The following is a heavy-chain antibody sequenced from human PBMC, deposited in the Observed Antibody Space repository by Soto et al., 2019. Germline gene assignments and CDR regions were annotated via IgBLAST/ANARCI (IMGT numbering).Heavy chain of an antibody. CDR2: ISWNSGSI. CDR1: GFTFDDYA. J-gene: IGHJ4*02. D-gene: IGHD2-15*01. Sequence: SLRLSCAASGFTFDDYAMHWVRQAPGKGLEWVSGISWNSGSIGYADSVKGRFTISRDNAKNSLYLQMNSLRAEDTALYYCAKDAATLVVAATPFDYWGQGTLVTVSS. V-gene: IGHV3-9*01. CDR3: AKDAATLVVAATPFDY.